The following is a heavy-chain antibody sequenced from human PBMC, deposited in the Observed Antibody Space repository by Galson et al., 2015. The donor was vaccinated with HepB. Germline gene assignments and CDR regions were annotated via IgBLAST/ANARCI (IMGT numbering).Heavy chain of an antibody. J-gene: IGHJ3*02. CDR2: ISGSGGST. CDR3: AKDRDGSYYGDENDAFDI. CDR1: GFTFSSYA. D-gene: IGHD1-26*01. V-gene: IGHV3-23*01. Sequence: SLRLSCAASGFTFSSYAMSWVRQAPGKGLEWVSAISGSGGSTYYADSVKGRFTISRGNSKNTLYLQMNSLRAEDTAVYYCAKDRDGSYYGDENDAFDIWGQGTMVTVSS.